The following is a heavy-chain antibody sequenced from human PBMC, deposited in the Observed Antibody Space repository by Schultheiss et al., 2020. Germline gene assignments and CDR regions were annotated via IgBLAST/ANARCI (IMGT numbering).Heavy chain of an antibody. Sequence: SETLSLTCTVSGDSISSGGYYWTWIRQHPGKGLEWIGEIYHSGSTNYNPSLKSRVTISVDKSKNQFSLKLSSVTAADTAVYYCASGYCSGGSCSYYYYYGMDVWGQGTTGTVSS. D-gene: IGHD2-15*01. CDR2: IYHSGST. V-gene: IGHV4-30-2*01. J-gene: IGHJ6*02. CDR1: GDSISSGGYY. CDR3: ASGYCSGGSCSYYYYYGMDV.